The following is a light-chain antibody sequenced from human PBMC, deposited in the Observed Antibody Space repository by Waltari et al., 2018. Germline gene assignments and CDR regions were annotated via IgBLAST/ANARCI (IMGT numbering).Light chain of an antibody. CDR2: AAS. CDR3: QQTYTTPYT. V-gene: IGKV1-39*01. CDR1: QSIRSF. J-gene: IGKJ2*01. Sequence: DIQMTQSPSSLSASVGDSVTITCRASQSIRSFLGWYQQTPGKAPNLLIFAASTLQSGVPSRFSGSGSGTDFTLTISSLKAEDFATYYCQQTYTTPYTYGQGTKLEIK.